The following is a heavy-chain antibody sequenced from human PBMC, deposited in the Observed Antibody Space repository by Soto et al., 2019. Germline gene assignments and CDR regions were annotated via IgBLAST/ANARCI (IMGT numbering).Heavy chain of an antibody. J-gene: IGHJ3*01. V-gene: IGHV4-31*03. CDR3: ARARLRAVYAFDF. D-gene: IGHD4-17*01. Sequence: PSETLSLTCTLSGVSITSGAYYLPWVRQHPGKGLEWIGYIYCNGNTYFSPSLKSRLTISIDTSKNQFSLKLSSVTAADTAMYYCARARLRAVYAFDFWGQGTMVTVS. CDR2: IYCNGNT. CDR1: GVSITSGAYY.